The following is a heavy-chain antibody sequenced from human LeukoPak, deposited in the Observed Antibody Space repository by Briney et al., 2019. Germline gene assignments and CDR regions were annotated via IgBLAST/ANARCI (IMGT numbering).Heavy chain of an antibody. D-gene: IGHD6-25*01. CDR3: ARRGRNSSGWQDYL. CDR2: IYHTGST. CDR1: GGSISSYY. V-gene: IGHV4-59*01. J-gene: IGHJ4*02. Sequence: SETLPLTCTVSGGSISSYYWSWIRQPPGKGLEWIANIYHTGSTNYNPSLSSRVTISIDTAKNQFSLKLTSVTAADTAVYYCARRGRNSSGWQDYLWGQGTLVTVSS.